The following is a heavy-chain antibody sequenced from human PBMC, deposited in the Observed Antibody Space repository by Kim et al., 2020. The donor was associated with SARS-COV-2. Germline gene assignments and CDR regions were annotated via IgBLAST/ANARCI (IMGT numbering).Heavy chain of an antibody. Sequence: PSLKSRVTISVDTAKNQFSLKLSSVTAADTAVYYCARGKNYYGSGSYYLYWGQGTLVTVSS. D-gene: IGHD3-10*01. CDR3: ARGKNYYGSGSYYLY. J-gene: IGHJ4*02. V-gene: IGHV4-31*02.